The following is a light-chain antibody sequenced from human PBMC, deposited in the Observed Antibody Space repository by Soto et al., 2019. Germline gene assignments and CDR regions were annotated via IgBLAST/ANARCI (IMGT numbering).Light chain of an antibody. V-gene: IGKV1-5*01. CDR2: DAS. CDR3: QEYTDNSGT. Sequence: DIQMTQSPSTLSASVGDRVTITCRASQSLTSWLAWYQQKPGKAPQLLIYDASSLESGVPSRFSGSESGTEFTLTIASLQPDDSATYYCQEYTDNSGTFGQGTKVEIK. J-gene: IGKJ1*01. CDR1: QSLTSW.